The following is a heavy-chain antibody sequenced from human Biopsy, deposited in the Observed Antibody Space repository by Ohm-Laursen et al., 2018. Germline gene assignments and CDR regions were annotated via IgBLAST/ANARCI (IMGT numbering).Heavy chain of an antibody. D-gene: IGHD2-2*02. J-gene: IGHJ5*02. CDR3: TTDLAGYCSSTSCYKAIEFDP. CDR1: GFTVYNNY. V-gene: IGHV3-66*01. CDR2: IYSGGDT. Sequence: GSLRLSCAASGFTVYNNYMTWVRQAPGKGLEWVSLIYSGGDTRYADSVKGRFTISRDDSENTVFLQMASLKTEDTAVYYCTTDLAGYCSSTSCYKAIEFDPWGQGTLVTVSS.